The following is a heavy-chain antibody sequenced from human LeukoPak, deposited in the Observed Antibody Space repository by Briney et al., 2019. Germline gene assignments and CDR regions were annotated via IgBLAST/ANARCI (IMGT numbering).Heavy chain of an antibody. J-gene: IGHJ4*02. V-gene: IGHV4-59*01. CDR3: ARSRRGTYFDY. D-gene: IGHD1-1*01. CDR1: GGSISSYY. CDR2: IYCSGST. Sequence: SETLSLTCTVPGGSISSYYWSWIRQPPGKGLEWIGYIYCSGSTNYNPSLKSRVTISVDTSKNQFSLKLSSVTAADTAVYYCARSRRGTYFDYWGQGTLVTVSS.